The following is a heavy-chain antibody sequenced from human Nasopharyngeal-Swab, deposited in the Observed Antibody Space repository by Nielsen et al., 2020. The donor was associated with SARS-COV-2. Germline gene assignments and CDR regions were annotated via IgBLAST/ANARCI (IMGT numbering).Heavy chain of an antibody. CDR2: IWYDGSNK. V-gene: IGHV3-33*03. Sequence: GESLKISCAASGFTFSSYGMHWVRQAPGKGLEWVAVIWYDGSNKYYADSVKGRFTISRDNAKNSLYLQMNSLRAEDTAVYYCASGPLGAGRHDYYYYYGMDVWGQGTTVTVSS. CDR3: ASGPLGAGRHDYYYYYGMDV. D-gene: IGHD3-3*01. J-gene: IGHJ6*02. CDR1: GFTFSSYG.